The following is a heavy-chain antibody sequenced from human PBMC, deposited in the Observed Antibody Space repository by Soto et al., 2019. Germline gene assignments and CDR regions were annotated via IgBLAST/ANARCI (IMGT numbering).Heavy chain of an antibody. J-gene: IGHJ5*02. CDR3: ARVDYDSSGVNWFDP. V-gene: IGHV1-69*06. CDR2: IIPIFGTA. CDR1: GGTFSSYA. D-gene: IGHD3-22*01. Sequence: EASVKVSCKASGGTFSSYAISWLRQAPGQGLEWMGGIIPIFGTANYAQKFQGRVTITADKSTSTAYMELSSLRSEDTAVYYCARVDYDSSGVNWFDPWGQGTLVTVSS.